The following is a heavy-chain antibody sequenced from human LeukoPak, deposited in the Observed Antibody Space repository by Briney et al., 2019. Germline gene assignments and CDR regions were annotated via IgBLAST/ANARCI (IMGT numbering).Heavy chain of an antibody. CDR1: GDTFTGYY. V-gene: IGHV1-8*03. D-gene: IGHD3-10*01. CDR2: MNPKSGDT. Sequence: ASVKVCWKASGDTFTGYYMHWVRQATGQGLEWMGWMNPKSGDTGYSQKFQGRVFITRDTSINTAYMELSSLGSDDTAVYYCARDGRGSRSSWFDPWGQGTLVIVSS. CDR3: ARDGRGSRSSWFDP. J-gene: IGHJ5*02.